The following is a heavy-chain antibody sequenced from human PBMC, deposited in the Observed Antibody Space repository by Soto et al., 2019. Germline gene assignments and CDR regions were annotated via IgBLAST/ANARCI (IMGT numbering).Heavy chain of an antibody. CDR1: GFTFSSYS. J-gene: IGHJ4*02. Sequence: GGSLRLSCAASGFTFSSYSMNWVRQAPGKGLEWVSSISSSSYIYYADSVKGRFTISRDNAKNSLYLQMNSLRAEDTAVYYCAHLLYYYDSSGYSKTDYWGQGTLVTVSS. D-gene: IGHD3-22*01. CDR3: AHLLYYYDSSGYSKTDY. V-gene: IGHV3-21*01. CDR2: ISSSSYI.